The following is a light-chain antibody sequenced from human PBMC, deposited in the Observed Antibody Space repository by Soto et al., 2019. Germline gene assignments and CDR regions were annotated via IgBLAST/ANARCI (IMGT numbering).Light chain of an antibody. V-gene: IGKV1-39*01. CDR2: GAS. CDR3: QQTYTTPEIT. Sequence: IQMTQSPSSLSASVGDRVTITCQATQDIRKYLNWYQQKPGKAPNLLMYGASYLKSGVPTRFSGSGSGTDFTLTISSLHPEDFAIYYCQQTYTTPEITFGQGTRLEIK. J-gene: IGKJ5*01. CDR1: QDIRKY.